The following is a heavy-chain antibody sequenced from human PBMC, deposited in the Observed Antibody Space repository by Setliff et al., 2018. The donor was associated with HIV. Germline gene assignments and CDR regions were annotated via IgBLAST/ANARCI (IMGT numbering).Heavy chain of an antibody. CDR1: GFTFSSYW. Sequence: PGGSLRLSCAASGFTFSSYWMHWVRQAPGKGLEWVADIDQDGSEKNYVDSVKGRFTISRDNAKNSMDLQMNSLRADDTAIYYCARKLRPGHGVDVWGQGTTVTVSS. J-gene: IGHJ6*02. D-gene: IGHD3-10*01. CDR3: ARKLRPGHGVDV. CDR2: IDQDGSEK. V-gene: IGHV3-7*01.